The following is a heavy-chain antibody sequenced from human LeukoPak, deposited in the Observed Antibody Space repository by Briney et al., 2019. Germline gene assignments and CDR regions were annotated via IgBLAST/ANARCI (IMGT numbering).Heavy chain of an antibody. J-gene: IGHJ2*01. Sequence: SQTLSLTCAISGDTYSSNSASWNWIRQSPSRGLEWLGRTYYRSKWYNDYAVSVKSRITINPDTSKNQFSLQLSSVTPEDTAVCFCARGSTGTSYFDLWGRGTLVTVSS. CDR1: GDTYSSNSAS. V-gene: IGHV6-1*01. CDR3: ARGSTGTSYFDL. D-gene: IGHD3-9*01. CDR2: TYYRSKWYN.